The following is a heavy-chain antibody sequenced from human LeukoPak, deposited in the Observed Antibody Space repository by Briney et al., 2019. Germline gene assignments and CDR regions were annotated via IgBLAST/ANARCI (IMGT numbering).Heavy chain of an antibody. Sequence: PGGSLRLSCAASGYTFSSYAMSRVRQAPGKGLEWVSAIGGPGFTTVYADSVKGRFTISRDNSQNTLYLQMNSLRAEDTAVYYCAKGTLTKTHGISWDPFDYWGQGTLVTVSS. V-gene: IGHV3-23*01. D-gene: IGHD6-13*01. J-gene: IGHJ4*02. CDR2: IGGPGFTT. CDR3: AKGTLTKTHGISWDPFDY. CDR1: GYTFSSYA.